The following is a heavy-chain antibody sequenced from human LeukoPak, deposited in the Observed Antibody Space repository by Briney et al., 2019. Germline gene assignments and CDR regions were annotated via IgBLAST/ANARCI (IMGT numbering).Heavy chain of an antibody. D-gene: IGHD1-26*01. CDR1: GGSISNYY. CDR2: IYYSGST. Sequence: SETLSLTCTVSGGSISNYYWSWIRQPPGKGLEWIGYIYYSGSTNYNPSLKSRVTISVDTSKNQFSLKLSSVTAADRAVYYCARVGGTNYYYYGMDVWGQGTTVTVSS. CDR3: ARVGGTNYYYYGMDV. V-gene: IGHV4-59*01. J-gene: IGHJ6*02.